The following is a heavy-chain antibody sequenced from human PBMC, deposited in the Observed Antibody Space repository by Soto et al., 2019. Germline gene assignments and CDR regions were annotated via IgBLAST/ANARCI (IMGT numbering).Heavy chain of an antibody. CDR2: IFYTGTT. Sequence: SETLSLTCPVSGGSISYNSYYWGWIRQPPGKGLEWVGGIFYTGTTYYSPSLKDRVTISVDTSKNSFSLNLTSVTAADTAVYFCARLVVVAPVANAWGQGTLVTVSS. J-gene: IGHJ5*02. CDR1: GGSISYNSYY. V-gene: IGHV4-39*02. CDR3: ARLVVVAPVANA. D-gene: IGHD2-2*01.